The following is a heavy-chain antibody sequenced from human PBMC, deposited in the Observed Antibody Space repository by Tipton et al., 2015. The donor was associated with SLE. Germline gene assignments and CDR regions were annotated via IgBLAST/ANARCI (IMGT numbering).Heavy chain of an antibody. J-gene: IGHJ6*02. CDR2: VNPNSGAT. D-gene: IGHD4-11*01. V-gene: IGHV1-2*06. Sequence: QLVQSGAEVKKPGASVKVSCKASGYTFTGYYMHWVRQAPGEGLEWMGRVNPNSGATKYAQKFQGRVTMASNTFISTAYMELSGLRSDDTAVYYCARERTTDDFYYYYAMDVWGQGTTVTVSS. CDR3: ARERTTDDFYYYYAMDV. CDR1: GYTFTGYY.